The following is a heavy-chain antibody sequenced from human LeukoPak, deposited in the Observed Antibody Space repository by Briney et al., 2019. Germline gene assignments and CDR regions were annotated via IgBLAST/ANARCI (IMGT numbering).Heavy chain of an antibody. Sequence: GTSVKVSCKASGFTFTSSAMQWVRQARGQRLEWIGWIVVGSGNTNYAQKFQERVTITGDMSTSTAYMELSSLRSEDTAVYYCAAESSPAPFYYYGMDVWGQGTTVTVSS. CDR1: GFTFTSSA. J-gene: IGHJ6*02. CDR2: IVVGSGNT. V-gene: IGHV1-58*02. D-gene: IGHD6-6*01. CDR3: AAESSPAPFYYYGMDV.